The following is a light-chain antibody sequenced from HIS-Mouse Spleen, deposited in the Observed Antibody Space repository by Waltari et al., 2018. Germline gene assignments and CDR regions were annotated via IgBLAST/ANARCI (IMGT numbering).Light chain of an antibody. Sequence: QSVLTQPPSVSAAPGQKVTIPCPGSSSNIGKNSVSWYQQPPGTAPKLLIYDNNKRPSGIPDRFSGSKSGTSATLGITGLQTGDEADYYCGTWDSSLSAWVFGGGTKLTVL. CDR1: SSNIGKNS. CDR3: GTWDSSLSAWV. J-gene: IGLJ3*02. V-gene: IGLV1-51*01. CDR2: DNN.